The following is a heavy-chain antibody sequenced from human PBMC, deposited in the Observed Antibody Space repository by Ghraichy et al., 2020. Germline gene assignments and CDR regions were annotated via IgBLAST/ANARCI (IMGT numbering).Heavy chain of an antibody. CDR1: GFTFSNFG. CDR3: ARWADGGAFDI. J-gene: IGHJ3*02. Sequence: GGSLRLSCAASGFTFSNFGMHWVRQAPGKGLEWVAVIWFDGSNTYYADSVKGRFTISRDNPKNTLYLQMNSLRAEDTAIYYCARWADGGAFDIWGQGTMVTVSS. V-gene: IGHV3-33*01. D-gene: IGHD2-15*01. CDR2: IWFDGSNT.